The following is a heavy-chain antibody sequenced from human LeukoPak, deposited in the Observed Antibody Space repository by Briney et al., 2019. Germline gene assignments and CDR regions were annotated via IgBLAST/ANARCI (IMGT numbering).Heavy chain of an antibody. D-gene: IGHD5-12*01. J-gene: IGHJ4*02. CDR2: ISYDGSNK. V-gene: IGHV3-30*04. CDR3: ARGYNSGYDWVGSYFDY. Sequence: PGGSLRLSCAASGFTFSSYAMHWVRQAPGKGLEWVAVISYDGSNKYYADSVKGRFTISRDNSKNTLYLQMNSLRAEDTAVYYCARGYNSGYDWVGSYFDYWGQGTLVTVSS. CDR1: GFTFSSYA.